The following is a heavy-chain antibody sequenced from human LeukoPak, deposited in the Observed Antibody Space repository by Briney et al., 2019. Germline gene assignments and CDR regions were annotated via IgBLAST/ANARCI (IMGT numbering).Heavy chain of an antibody. CDR3: ASYGAAAGTFDY. Sequence: KTSETLSLTCAVYGGSFSGYYWSWIRQPPGKGLEWIGEINHSGSTNYNPSLKSRVTISVDTSKNQFSLRVSSVTTADTAVYYCASYGAAAGTFDYWGQGTLVTVSS. D-gene: IGHD6-13*01. CDR2: INHSGST. V-gene: IGHV4-34*01. J-gene: IGHJ4*02. CDR1: GGSFSGYY.